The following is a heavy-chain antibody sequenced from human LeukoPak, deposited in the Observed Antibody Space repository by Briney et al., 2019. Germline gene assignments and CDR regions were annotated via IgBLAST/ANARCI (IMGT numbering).Heavy chain of an antibody. CDR3: ARLSSSWYQDWYFDL. V-gene: IGHV4-4*07. J-gene: IGHJ2*01. Sequence: SETLSLTCTVSGGSISNYDWSWIRQPAGKGLEWIGRIYTSGSTNYNPSLKSRVTMSEDKSKKQFSLKLSSVTAADTAVYYCARLSSSWYQDWYFDLWGRGTLVTVSS. CDR1: GGSISNYD. D-gene: IGHD6-13*01. CDR2: IYTSGST.